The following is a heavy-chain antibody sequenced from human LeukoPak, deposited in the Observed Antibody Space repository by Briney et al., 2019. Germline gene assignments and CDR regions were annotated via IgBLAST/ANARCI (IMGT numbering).Heavy chain of an antibody. CDR1: GFTFSSYW. V-gene: IGHV3-7*03. CDR3: ARGGGLDV. CDR2: INHNGNVN. Sequence: GGSLRLSCAASGFTFSSYWMNWACQAPGKGLEWVASINHNGNVNYYVDSVKGRFTISRDNAKNSLYLQTSNLRAEDTAVYFCARGGGLDVWGQGATVTVSS. J-gene: IGHJ6*02. D-gene: IGHD3-16*01.